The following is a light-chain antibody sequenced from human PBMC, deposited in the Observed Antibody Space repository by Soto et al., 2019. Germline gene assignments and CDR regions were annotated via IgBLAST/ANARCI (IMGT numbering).Light chain of an antibody. CDR1: QSVGSN. CDR3: QQFNVWHRT. J-gene: IGKJ1*01. V-gene: IGKV3-15*01. CDR2: GAS. Sequence: EIVMTQSPATLSVSPGERATLSCRASQSVGSNLAWYQQKPGQAPRLLIYGASTRATDIPARFSGSGSGTEFALTINSLQSEDSAVYFCQQFNVWHRTFGQGTTV.